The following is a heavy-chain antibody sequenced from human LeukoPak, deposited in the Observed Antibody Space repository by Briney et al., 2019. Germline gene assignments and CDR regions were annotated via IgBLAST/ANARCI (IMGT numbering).Heavy chain of an antibody. J-gene: IGHJ5*02. V-gene: IGHV3-21*01. CDR1: GFTFSSYS. CDR2: ISSSSSYI. CDR3: ARDLDGSGSLNWFDP. D-gene: IGHD3-10*01. Sequence: PGGSLRLSCAASGFTFSSYSMNWVRQAPGKGLEWVSSISSSSSYIYYADSVKGRFTISRDNAKNSLYLQMNSLRAEDTAVYYCARDLDGSGSLNWFDPWGQGTLVTVSS.